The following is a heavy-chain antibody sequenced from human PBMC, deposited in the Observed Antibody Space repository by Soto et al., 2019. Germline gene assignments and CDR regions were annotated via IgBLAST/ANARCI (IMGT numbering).Heavy chain of an antibody. Sequence: QVQLQQWGAGLLKPSETLSLTCAVYGKSLSGYYWSWIRQPPGKALAWIGEINHSGITNYNPSRKRRVTISVDTSKNQLFLNLSSVTAADTAMYYCARHHVRGRTIAGAAEFWGQGTLVTVSS. CDR1: GKSLSGYY. V-gene: IGHV4-34*01. J-gene: IGHJ4*02. CDR3: ARHHVRGRTIAGAAEF. D-gene: IGHD1-26*01. CDR2: INHSGIT.